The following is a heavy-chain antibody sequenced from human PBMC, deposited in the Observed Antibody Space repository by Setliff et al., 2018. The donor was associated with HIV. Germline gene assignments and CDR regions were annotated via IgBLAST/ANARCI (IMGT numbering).Heavy chain of an antibody. Sequence: ASVKVSCKASGYTFTDYYIHWVRQAPGQGLEWMGRINPNSGGTNYVQKFQGRVTMTRDRSVSTAYMELSRLRSDDTGVYYCSRHLTQSIAVAGYAFDIWGQGTMVTVSS. D-gene: IGHD6-19*01. V-gene: IGHV1-2*05. CDR3: SRHLTQSIAVAGYAFDI. CDR1: GYTFTDYY. CDR2: INPNSGGT. J-gene: IGHJ3*02.